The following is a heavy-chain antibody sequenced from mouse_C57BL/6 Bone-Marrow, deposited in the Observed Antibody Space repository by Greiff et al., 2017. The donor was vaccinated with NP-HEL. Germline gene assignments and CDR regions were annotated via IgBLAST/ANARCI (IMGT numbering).Heavy chain of an antibody. Sequence: VQLQQSGAELVRPGASVKLSCTASGFNIKDDYMHWVKQRPEQGLEWIGWIDPEDGDTEYASKFQGKATITADTSSNTAYLQLSSLTSADTAVYYCTTCYYYGSSYPAYWGQGTLVTVSA. V-gene: IGHV14-4*01. CDR1: GFNIKDDY. D-gene: IGHD1-1*01. CDR3: TTCYYYGSSYPAY. J-gene: IGHJ3*01. CDR2: IDPEDGDT.